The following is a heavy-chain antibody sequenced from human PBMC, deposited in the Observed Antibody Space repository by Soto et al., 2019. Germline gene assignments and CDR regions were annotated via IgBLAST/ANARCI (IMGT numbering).Heavy chain of an antibody. CDR3: AREMTTRGMDV. CDR2: MNPNSGNT. V-gene: IGHV1-8*01. CDR1: GYTFTSYD. Sequence: QVQLVQSGAEVKKPGASVKVSCKASGYTFTSYDINWVRQATGQGREWMGWMNPNSGNTGYAQKFQGRVTMTRNTSLTTAYTELSSRRSDDTAVYYCAREMTTRGMDVGGQGTTVTFSS. D-gene: IGHD1-1*01. J-gene: IGHJ6*02.